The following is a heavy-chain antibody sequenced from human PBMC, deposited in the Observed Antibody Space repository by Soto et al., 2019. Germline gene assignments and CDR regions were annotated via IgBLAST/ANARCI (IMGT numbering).Heavy chain of an antibody. CDR1: GYTFTGYY. Sequence: GASVKVSCKASGYTFTGYYMHWVRQAPGQGLEWMGWINPNSGGTNYAQKFQGRVTMTRDTSISTAYMELSRLRSDDTAVYYCARVLSLAAAGTAPSYYYYGMDVWGQGTTVTVSS. D-gene: IGHD6-13*01. CDR3: ARVLSLAAAGTAPSYYYYGMDV. CDR2: INPNSGGT. V-gene: IGHV1-2*02. J-gene: IGHJ6*02.